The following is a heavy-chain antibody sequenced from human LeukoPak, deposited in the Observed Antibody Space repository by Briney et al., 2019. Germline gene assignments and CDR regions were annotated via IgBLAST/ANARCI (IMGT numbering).Heavy chain of an antibody. CDR1: GIIFSDFG. CDR3: AKATCNGASCVSNSPDAFDI. CDR2: IWYDGSNK. Sequence: GGSPRLSCAASGIIFSDFGMHWVRQAPGKGLERMAIIWYDGSNKYYADSVKGRFTISRDNSQNTMYLQINSLRVEDTAVYYCAKATCNGASCVSNSPDAFDIWGQGTMVTVSS. V-gene: IGHV3-33*06. D-gene: IGHD2-15*01. J-gene: IGHJ3*02.